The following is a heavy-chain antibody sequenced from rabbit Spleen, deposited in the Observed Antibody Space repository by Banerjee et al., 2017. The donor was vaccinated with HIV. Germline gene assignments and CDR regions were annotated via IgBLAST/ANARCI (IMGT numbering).Heavy chain of an antibody. CDR1: GFSFSSNW. CDR2: IDTNDGDT. CDR3: ARDALTTAGIYPDYFDL. V-gene: IGHV1S45*01. Sequence: LEESGGGLVKPGGTLTLTCTVSGFSFSSNWICWVRQAPGKGLEWIACIDTNDGDTDYANWPKGRFTISKTSSTTMTLQMTSLTVADTAAYFCARDALTTAGIYPDYFDLWGPGTLVTVS. D-gene: IGHD4-2*01. J-gene: IGHJ4*01.